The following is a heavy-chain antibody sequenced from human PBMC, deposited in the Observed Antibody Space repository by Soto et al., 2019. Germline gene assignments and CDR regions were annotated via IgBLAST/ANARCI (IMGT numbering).Heavy chain of an antibody. Sequence: SEALSLTCAVYGGSFSGYYWTWIRQPPGTGLEWIGEINHSGSTNYNPSLKSRVTLSVDTSQSQFSLKLNSVTAADTAVYYCTTEAYDNSGSLAFDIWGPGTLVT. CDR1: GGSFSGYY. CDR3: TTEAYDNSGSLAFDI. D-gene: IGHD3-22*01. J-gene: IGHJ3*02. CDR2: INHSGST. V-gene: IGHV4-34*03.